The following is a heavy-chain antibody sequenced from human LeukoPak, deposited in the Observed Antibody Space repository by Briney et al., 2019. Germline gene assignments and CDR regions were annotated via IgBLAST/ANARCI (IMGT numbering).Heavy chain of an antibody. CDR1: GGSISSGGYS. J-gene: IGHJ4*02. D-gene: IGHD5-24*01. CDR2: IYHSGST. V-gene: IGHV4-30-2*01. CDR3: ASLKDGCSTFGY. Sequence: SETLSLTCAVSGGSISSGGYSWSWIRQPPGKGLEWIGYIYHSGSTYYNPSLKSRVTISVDRSKNQFSLKLSSVTAADTAVYYCASLKDGCSTFGYWGQGTLVTVSS.